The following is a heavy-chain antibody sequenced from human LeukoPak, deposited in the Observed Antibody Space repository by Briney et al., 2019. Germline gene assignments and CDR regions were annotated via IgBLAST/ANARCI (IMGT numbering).Heavy chain of an antibody. CDR1: EFTFSAYW. CDR3: TSQFSTAGGY. CDR2: INGDGSST. D-gene: IGHD4-17*01. V-gene: IGHV3-74*01. Sequence: GGSLRLSCAASEFTFSAYWMHWVRQVPGKGLVWVSRINGDGSSTSYADSVKGRFTISRDNAKNTLYLQMNSLSADDTAVYYCTSQFSTAGGYRGQETLVTVSS. J-gene: IGHJ4*02.